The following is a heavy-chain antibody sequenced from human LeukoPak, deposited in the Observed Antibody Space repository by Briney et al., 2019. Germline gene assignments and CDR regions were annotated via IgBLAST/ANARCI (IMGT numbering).Heavy chain of an antibody. V-gene: IGHV4-59*02. CDR3: ARGLGGLRSAYDI. Sequence: SETLSLTCAVSGASVSSHYWSWIRQSPGKGLEWIGHIYHSGTTKYNPSLKSRVTISVDTPKSQFSLKLKSVTAADTAVYYCARGLGGLRSAYDIWGQGTMVTVSS. J-gene: IGHJ3*02. D-gene: IGHD3-16*01. CDR1: GASVSSHY. CDR2: IYHSGTT.